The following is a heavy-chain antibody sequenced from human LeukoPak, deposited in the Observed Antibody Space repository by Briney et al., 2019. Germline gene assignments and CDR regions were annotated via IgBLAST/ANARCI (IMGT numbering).Heavy chain of an antibody. Sequence: GASVKVSCKASGYTFTSYGISWVRQAPGQGLEWMGWISAYNGNTNYAQKLQGRVTMTTDTSTSTAYMELRSLISDDTAVYYCARDGRWELLLRPLYYYGMDVWGQGTTVTVSS. CDR3: ARDGRWELLLRPLYYYGMDV. J-gene: IGHJ6*02. D-gene: IGHD1-26*01. CDR2: ISAYNGNT. V-gene: IGHV1-18*01. CDR1: GYTFTSYG.